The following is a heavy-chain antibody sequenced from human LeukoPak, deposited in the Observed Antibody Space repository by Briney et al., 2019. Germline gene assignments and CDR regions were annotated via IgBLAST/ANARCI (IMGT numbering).Heavy chain of an antibody. V-gene: IGHV1-18*01. D-gene: IGHD3-22*01. CDR2: VSGYNGNT. J-gene: IGHJ4*02. CDR3: AKDIHPGLDSGASCCFDY. CDR1: GYTFSRHG. Sequence: ASVKVPCKTSGYTFSRHGITWVRQAPGQGLEWMGWVSGYNGNTNYAQNVQGRVTMTTDTSTTTAYMELRSLRSDDTAVYYCAKDIHPGLDSGASCCFDYWGQGTPVTVSS.